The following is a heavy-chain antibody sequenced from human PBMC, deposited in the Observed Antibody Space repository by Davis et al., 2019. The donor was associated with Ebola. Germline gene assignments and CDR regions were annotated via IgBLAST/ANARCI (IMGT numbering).Heavy chain of an antibody. CDR1: GYTFTGYY. Sequence: SVKVSCKASGYTFTGYYMHWVRQAPGQGLEWMGRIIPILGIANYAQKFQGRVTITADKSTSTAYMELSSLRSEDTAVYYCARVQFGELYDYWGQGTLVTVSS. D-gene: IGHD3-10*01. V-gene: IGHV1-69*04. J-gene: IGHJ4*02. CDR2: IIPILGIA. CDR3: ARVQFGELYDY.